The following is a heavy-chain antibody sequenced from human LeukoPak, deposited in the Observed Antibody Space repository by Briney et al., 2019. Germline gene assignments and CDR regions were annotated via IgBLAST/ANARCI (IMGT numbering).Heavy chain of an antibody. D-gene: IGHD3-3*01. CDR1: GVSISDYY. Sequence: SGTLSLTCSISGVSISDYYWSWIRQSPGQGLQWIGDIFDIGSKSYNPSLKTRATVSLDKSKNQVSLKLTSVTAADTAVYFCARAVPSGVVIPYYYFDLWGRGTLVIVSS. V-gene: IGHV4-59*01. CDR2: IFDIGSK. CDR3: ARAVPSGVVIPYYYFDL. J-gene: IGHJ2*01.